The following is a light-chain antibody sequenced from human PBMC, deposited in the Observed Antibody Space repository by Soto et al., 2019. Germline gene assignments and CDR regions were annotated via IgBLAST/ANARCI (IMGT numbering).Light chain of an antibody. Sequence: DAVLTQSPLSLPVTLGQPASISCRSSQSLVYSDGNMYLNWFHQRPAQSPRRLIYKVSNRESGVPERFIGSGSGTDFTLEISRVEAEDVGVYYCMQGSHWPWTLGQGTKVEIK. CDR3: MQGSHWPWT. CDR2: KVS. CDR1: QSLVYSDGNMY. J-gene: IGKJ1*01. V-gene: IGKV2-30*01.